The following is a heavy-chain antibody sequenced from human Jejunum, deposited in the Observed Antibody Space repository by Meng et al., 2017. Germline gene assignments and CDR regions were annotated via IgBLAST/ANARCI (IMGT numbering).Heavy chain of an antibody. J-gene: IGHJ4*02. CDR1: GGSVGRAGYQ. CDR2: ANT. CDR3: ARDSMGSLDY. D-gene: IGHD1-26*01. V-gene: IGHV4-61*08. Sequence: QGHLPESGPGLVRPSETLSLICTVSGGSVGRAGYQWGWIRQPPGRGLEWIGYANTNYNPSLKRRVTISLDTSRNLFSLSLTSVTAADTAVYYCARDSMGSLDYWGQGILVTVSS.